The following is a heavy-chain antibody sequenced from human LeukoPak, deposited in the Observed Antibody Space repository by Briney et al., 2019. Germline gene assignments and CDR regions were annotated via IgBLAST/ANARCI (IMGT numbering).Heavy chain of an antibody. V-gene: IGHV4-59*08. D-gene: IGHD3-10*01. CDR3: ARVASSVPDY. J-gene: IGHJ4*02. CDR2: IYYTGST. CDR1: GGSISGFY. Sequence: SETLSLTCAVYGGSISGFYWSWIRQPPGKGLEWFGYIYYTGSTNYNPSLKSRVTISVDTSKNQFSLRLTSVTAADTAVYYCARVASSVPDYWGQGTLVTVSP.